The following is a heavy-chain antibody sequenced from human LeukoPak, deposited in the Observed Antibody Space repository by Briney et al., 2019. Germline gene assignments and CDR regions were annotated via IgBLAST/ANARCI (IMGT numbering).Heavy chain of an antibody. J-gene: IGHJ3*02. D-gene: IGHD5-18*01. CDR1: GFTFSSYA. CDR2: ISGSGGST. V-gene: IGHV3-23*01. CDR3: ADTAMVNDAFDI. Sequence: GGSLRLSCAASGFTFSSYAMSWVRQAPGKGLEWVSAISGSGGSTYYADSVKGRYTISRDNSKNTLYLQMNSLRAEDTAVYYCADTAMVNDAFDIWGQGTMVTVSS.